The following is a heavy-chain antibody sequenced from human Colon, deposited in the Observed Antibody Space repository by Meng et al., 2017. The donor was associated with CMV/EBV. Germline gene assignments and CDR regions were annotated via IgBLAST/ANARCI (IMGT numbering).Heavy chain of an antibody. CDR2: ITSSSNYI. CDR3: ARERLTSNYGYYFDY. J-gene: IGHJ4*02. D-gene: IGHD4-11*01. CDR1: GFAFNNFR. Sequence: GESLKISCAASGFAFNNFRMSWVRQAPGKGLEWVSAITSSSNYIYYADSVKGRFTISRDNTKNSLYLQMNTLRAEDAAVYYCARERLTSNYGYYFDYWGQGTLVTVSS. V-gene: IGHV3-21*01.